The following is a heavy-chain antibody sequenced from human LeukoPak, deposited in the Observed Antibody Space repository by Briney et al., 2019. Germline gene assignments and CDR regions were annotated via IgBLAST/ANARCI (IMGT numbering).Heavy chain of an antibody. Sequence: GESLKISCKGSGYSFTSYWIGWVRQVPGKCLEWMGIIYPGGSDTRYSPSFQGQVTISAEKTSNNAYLQRSSHKDPVDTVSYCARPIYSSNWDAFDIWGQGTMVTVSS. CDR1: GYSFTSYW. D-gene: IGHD6-13*01. V-gene: IGHV5-51*01. J-gene: IGHJ3*02. CDR2: IYPGGSDT. CDR3: ARPIYSSNWDAFDI.